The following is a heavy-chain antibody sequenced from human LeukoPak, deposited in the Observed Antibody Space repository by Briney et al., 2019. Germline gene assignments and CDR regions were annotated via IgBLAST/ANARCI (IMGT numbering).Heavy chain of an antibody. J-gene: IGHJ4*02. D-gene: IGHD2-15*01. CDR3: AAYSGLDD. V-gene: IGHV3-21*01. CDR2: IGSSSSI. Sequence: GGSLRLSCAASGFTFSSHSMNWVRQAPGKGLEWVSSIGSSSSIYYADSVKGRFTISRDNAKNSLYLQMTSLRAEDTAVYYCAAYSGLDDWGQGTLVTVSS. CDR1: GFTFSSHS.